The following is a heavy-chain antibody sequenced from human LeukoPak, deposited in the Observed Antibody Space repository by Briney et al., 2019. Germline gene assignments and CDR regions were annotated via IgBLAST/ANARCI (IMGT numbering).Heavy chain of an antibody. CDR3: ARGRYCDSSGYYYSNPRADAFDI. D-gene: IGHD3-22*01. J-gene: IGHJ3*02. V-gene: IGHV4-59*01. CDR2: IYYSGST. CDR1: GGSISSYY. Sequence: SETLSLTCTVSGGSISSYYWSWIRQPPGKGLEWIGNIYYSGSTNYNPSLKSRDTISVDTSKNQFSLKLSSVTAADTAVYYCARGRYCDSSGYYYSNPRADAFDIWGQGTMVTVSS.